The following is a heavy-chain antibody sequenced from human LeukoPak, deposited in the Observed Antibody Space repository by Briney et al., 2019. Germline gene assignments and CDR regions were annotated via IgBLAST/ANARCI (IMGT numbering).Heavy chain of an antibody. Sequence: PGGSLRLSCTASGSTFSTYDMNWVRQAPGKGLDWIGEINHSGSTNYNPSLKSRVTISVDTSKNQFSLKLSSVTAADTAVYYCAREYPFDPWGQGTLVTVSS. J-gene: IGHJ5*02. CDR3: AREYPFDP. D-gene: IGHD2-2*01. CDR2: INHSGST. CDR1: GSTFSTYD. V-gene: IGHV4-34*01.